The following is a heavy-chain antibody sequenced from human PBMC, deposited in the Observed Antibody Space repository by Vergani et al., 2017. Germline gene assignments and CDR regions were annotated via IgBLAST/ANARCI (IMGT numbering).Heavy chain of an antibody. Sequence: EVQLVESGGGLVQPGGSLRLSCAASGFTVSSNYMSWVRQAPGKGLEWVSVIYSGGSTYYADSVKGRFTIARDNSKNTLYLQMNSLRAEDTAVYYCAKDSPIAAAGPYYYGMDVWGQGTTVTVSS. CDR1: GFTVSSNY. CDR3: AKDSPIAAAGPYYYGMDV. V-gene: IGHV3-66*01. J-gene: IGHJ6*02. D-gene: IGHD6-13*01. CDR2: IYSGGST.